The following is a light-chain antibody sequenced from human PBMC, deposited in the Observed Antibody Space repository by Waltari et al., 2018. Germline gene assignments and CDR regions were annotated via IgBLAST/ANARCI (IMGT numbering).Light chain of an antibody. J-gene: IGKJ2*01. CDR1: QSVVFSPNDKNY. CDR3: QQCYTFPYT. Sequence: DIVLTQSPDSLAVSLGERATINCKSSQSVVFSPNDKNYLAWYQQKPGQPPKLLITRASTRESRVPDRFSGSGSETDFTLTISSLQAEDVAVYYCQQCYTFPYTFGQGTKLEIK. CDR2: RAS. V-gene: IGKV4-1*01.